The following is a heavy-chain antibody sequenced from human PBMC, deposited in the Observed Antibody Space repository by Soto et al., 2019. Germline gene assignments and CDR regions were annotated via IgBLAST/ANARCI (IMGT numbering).Heavy chain of an antibody. CDR1: GGSISSYY. V-gene: IGHV4-4*07. CDR2: IYTSGST. D-gene: IGHD6-13*01. Sequence: SETLSLTCTVSGGSISSYYWSWIRQPAGKGLEWIGRIYTSGSTNYNPSLKSRVTMSVDTSKNQFSLKLSSVTAADTAVYYCARVAGEAAAGDYFDYWGQGTLVTVSS. CDR3: ARVAGEAAAGDYFDY. J-gene: IGHJ4*02.